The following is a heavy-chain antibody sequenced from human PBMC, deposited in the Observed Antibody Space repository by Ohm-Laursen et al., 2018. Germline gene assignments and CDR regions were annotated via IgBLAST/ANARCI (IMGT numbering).Heavy chain of an antibody. CDR2: IYTSGST. V-gene: IGHV4-4*07. D-gene: IGHD3-22*01. J-gene: IGHJ3*02. CDR1: GGSISSYY. CDR3: ARGRYDSSGYYGVWAFDI. Sequence: TLSLTCTVSGGSISSYYWSWIRQPAGKGLEWIGRIYTSGSTNYNPSLKSRVTMSVDTSKNQFSLKLSSVTAADTAVYYCARGRYDSSGYYGVWAFDIWGQGTMVTVSS.